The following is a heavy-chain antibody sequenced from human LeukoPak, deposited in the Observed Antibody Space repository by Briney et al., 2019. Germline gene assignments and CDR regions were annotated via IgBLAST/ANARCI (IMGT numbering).Heavy chain of an antibody. D-gene: IGHD2-2*01. J-gene: IGHJ4*02. V-gene: IGHV3-21*01. CDR3: ARDPGRCSSTSCYPDY. CDR1: GFTFSAYT. Sequence: PGGSLRLSCAASGFTFSAYTMNWVRRTPGKGPEWVSSISGSSSYVYYADPVQGRFTVSRDNAKNSLYLQMNSLRAEDTAVYYCARDPGRCSSTSCYPDYWGQGALVTVSS. CDR2: ISGSSSYV.